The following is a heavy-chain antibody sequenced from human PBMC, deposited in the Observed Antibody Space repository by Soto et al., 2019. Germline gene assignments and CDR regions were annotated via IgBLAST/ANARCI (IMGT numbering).Heavy chain of an antibody. J-gene: IGHJ3*02. V-gene: IGHV1-24*01. Sequence: ASVKVSCKVSGYTLTELSMHWVRQAPGKGLEWMGGFDPEDGETIYAQKFQGRVTMTEDTSTDTAYMELSSLRSEDTAVYYCTIPEIYDYGSGSYAFDIWGQGTMVTVS. D-gene: IGHD3-10*01. CDR2: FDPEDGET. CDR1: GYTLTELS. CDR3: TIPEIYDYGSGSYAFDI.